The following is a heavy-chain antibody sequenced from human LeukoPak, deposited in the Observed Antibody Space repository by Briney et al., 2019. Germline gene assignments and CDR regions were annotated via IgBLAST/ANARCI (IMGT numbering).Heavy chain of an antibody. Sequence: SETLSLTCTVSGGSVSSGSYYWSWIRQPPGKGLEWIGYIYYSGSTNYNPSLKSRVTISVDTSKNQFSLKLSSVTAADTAVYYCARETHGRYFDYWGQGTLVTVSS. CDR2: IYYSGST. D-gene: IGHD4-17*01. CDR3: ARETHGRYFDY. V-gene: IGHV4-61*01. J-gene: IGHJ4*02. CDR1: GGSVSSGSYY.